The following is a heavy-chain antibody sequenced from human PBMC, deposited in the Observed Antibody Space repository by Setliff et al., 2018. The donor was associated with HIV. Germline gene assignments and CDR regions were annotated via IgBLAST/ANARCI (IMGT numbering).Heavy chain of an antibody. D-gene: IGHD3-16*01. J-gene: IGHJ6*03. Sequence: ASETLSLTCAVYGGSFSGHYWSWIRQPPGKGLEWIGEINHSGSTNYNPSLKSRATISVDTSKNQFSLKLSFVTAADTAVYYCANWAPKYMDVWGKGTTVTVSS. CDR2: INHSGST. CDR1: GGSFSGHY. CDR3: ANWAPKYMDV. V-gene: IGHV4-34*01.